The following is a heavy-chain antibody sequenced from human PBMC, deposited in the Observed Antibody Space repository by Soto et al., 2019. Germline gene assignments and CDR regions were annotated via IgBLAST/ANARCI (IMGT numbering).Heavy chain of an antibody. Sequence: ASVKVSCKASGYTFTGYYMHWVRQAPGQGLEWMGWINPNSGGTSYAQKFQGWVTMTRDTSISTAYMELSRLRSDDTAVYYCARGSYSSGWFPYYYGMDVWGQGTTVTVSS. CDR2: INPNSGGT. D-gene: IGHD6-19*01. CDR1: GYTFTGYY. V-gene: IGHV1-2*04. J-gene: IGHJ6*02. CDR3: ARGSYSSGWFPYYYGMDV.